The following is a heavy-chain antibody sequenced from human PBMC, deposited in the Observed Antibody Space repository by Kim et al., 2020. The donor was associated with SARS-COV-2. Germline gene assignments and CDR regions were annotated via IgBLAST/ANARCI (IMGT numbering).Heavy chain of an antibody. Sequence: GGSLRLSCAASGFTFSGSAMHWVRQASGKGLEWVGRIRSKANSYATAYAASVKGRFTISRDDSKNTAYLQMNSLKTEDTAVYYCTRVRWVYAINDYYYGMDVWGQGTTVTVSS. CDR2: IRSKANSYAT. CDR3: TRVRWVYAINDYYYGMDV. CDR1: GFTFSGSA. D-gene: IGHD2-8*01. V-gene: IGHV3-73*01. J-gene: IGHJ6*02.